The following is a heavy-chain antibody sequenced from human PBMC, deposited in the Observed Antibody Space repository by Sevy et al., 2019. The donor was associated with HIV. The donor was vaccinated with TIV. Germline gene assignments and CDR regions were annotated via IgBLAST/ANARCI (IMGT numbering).Heavy chain of an antibody. J-gene: IGHJ4*02. Sequence: GGSLRLSCAASGFTFSDYGMHWVRQAPGKGLEWVAVISYDGSNGYYAHSVKGRFTISRDNPKNTLYLQMNSLRPEDTAVYYCAKERGAWELTMRYFDYWGQGTLVTVSS. V-gene: IGHV3-30*18. D-gene: IGHD3-22*01. CDR1: GFTFSDYG. CDR2: ISYDGSNG. CDR3: AKERGAWELTMRYFDY.